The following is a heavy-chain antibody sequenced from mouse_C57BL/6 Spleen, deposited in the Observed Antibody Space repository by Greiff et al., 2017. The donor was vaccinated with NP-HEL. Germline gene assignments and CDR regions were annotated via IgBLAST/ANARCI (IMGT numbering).Heavy chain of an antibody. CDR3: ARVPYGNYLYYAMDY. CDR2: IYWDDDK. CDR1: GFSLSTSGMG. Sequence: QVTLKVCGPGILQSSQTLSLTCSFSGFSLSTSGMGVSWIRQPSGKGLEWLAHIYWDDDKRYNPSLMSRLTISKDTSRNQVFLKITSVDTADTATYYCARVPYGNYLYYAMDYWGQGTSVTVSS. V-gene: IGHV8-12*01. J-gene: IGHJ4*01. D-gene: IGHD2-1*01.